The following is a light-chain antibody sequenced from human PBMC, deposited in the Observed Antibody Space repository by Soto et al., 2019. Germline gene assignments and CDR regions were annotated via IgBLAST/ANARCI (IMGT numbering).Light chain of an antibody. CDR3: QQSYTSTPFT. V-gene: IGKV1-39*01. Sequence: DIQMTQSPSALSASVGDRVTITCRASQNINIYLHWYQQKPGKAPELLIFAASSVRSGVPSRFSGSGSGNEFTLAISSLQPEDVATYYCQQSYTSTPFTFGPGTKVDIK. J-gene: IGKJ3*01. CDR1: QNINIY. CDR2: AAS.